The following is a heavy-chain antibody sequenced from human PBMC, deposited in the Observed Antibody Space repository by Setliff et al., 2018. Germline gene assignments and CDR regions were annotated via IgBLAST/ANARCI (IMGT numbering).Heavy chain of an antibody. J-gene: IGHJ5*02. CDR2: ISAYNGNT. CDR3: APMVRGVMIS. D-gene: IGHD3-10*01. V-gene: IGHV1-18*01. Sequence: GASVKVSCKASGYTFTSYGISWVRQAPGQGLEWMGWISAYNGNTNYAQKLQGRVTITADKSTSTAYMELSSLRSEDTAVYYCAPMVRGVMISWGQGTLVTVSS. CDR1: GYTFTSYG.